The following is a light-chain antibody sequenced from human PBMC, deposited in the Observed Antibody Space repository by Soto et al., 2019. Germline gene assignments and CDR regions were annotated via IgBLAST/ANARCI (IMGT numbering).Light chain of an antibody. CDR2: DVS. J-gene: IGLJ2*01. CDR3: SSHTISDTLV. Sequence: HSALTQPASVSGSPGQSITISCTGTSSDVGVSNFVSWYQQHPGKAPKLMIYDVSNRPSGVSNRFSGSKSGNTASLTISGLQAEDVADYYCSSHTISDTLVFGGGTKLTVL. CDR1: SSDVGVSNF. V-gene: IGLV2-14*03.